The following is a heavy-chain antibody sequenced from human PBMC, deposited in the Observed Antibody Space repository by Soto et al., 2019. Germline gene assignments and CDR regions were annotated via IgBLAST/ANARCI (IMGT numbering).Heavy chain of an antibody. CDR2: ISGSGGST. J-gene: IGHJ4*02. V-gene: IGHV3-23*01. CDR1: GFTFSSYA. Sequence: EVQLLESGGGLVQPGGSLRLSCAASGFTFSSYAMSWVRQAPGKGLEWVSAISGSGGSTYYADSVKGRFTISRDNSKNTLFLQMNSLRAEDTAVYYCAKCEWEPPWGFDYWGQGTLVTVSS. CDR3: AKCEWEPPWGFDY. D-gene: IGHD1-26*01.